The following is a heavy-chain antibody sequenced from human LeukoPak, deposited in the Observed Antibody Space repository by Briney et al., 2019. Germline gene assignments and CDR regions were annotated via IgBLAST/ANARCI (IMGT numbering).Heavy chain of an antibody. V-gene: IGHV3-30-3*01. Sequence: PGPSLRLSCAASGFTFDNYAMHWVRQAPGKGLEWVALISNDGTNKHYADSVKGRFTMSRDNSKSTVYLQVNSLRAEDTAVYYCAVGLTIWGQGTMVTVSS. CDR2: ISNDGTNK. CDR3: AVGLTI. J-gene: IGHJ3*02. D-gene: IGHD1-26*01. CDR1: GFTFDNYA.